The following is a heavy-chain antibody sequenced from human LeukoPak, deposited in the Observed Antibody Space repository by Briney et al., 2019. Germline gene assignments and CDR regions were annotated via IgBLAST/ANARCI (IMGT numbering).Heavy chain of an antibody. CDR2: ITRSGGST. V-gene: IGHV3-23*01. CDR3: AKNNDYGVQLGY. J-gene: IGHJ4*02. CDR1: GFTFNSYA. Sequence: GGSLRLSCAASGFTFNSYAMIWVRQAPGKGLEWVSAITRSGGSTYYAASVKGRFTISRDKSRNTLYLQMNSLSAEDTAVYYCAKNNDYGVQLGYWGQGTLVTVSS. D-gene: IGHD4-17*01.